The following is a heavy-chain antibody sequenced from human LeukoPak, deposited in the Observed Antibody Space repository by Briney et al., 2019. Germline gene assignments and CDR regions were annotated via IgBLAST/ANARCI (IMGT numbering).Heavy chain of an antibody. J-gene: IGHJ4*02. CDR2: IKDDGTEK. CDR3: TRDYFRTWDY. V-gene: IGHV3-7*01. D-gene: IGHD1/OR15-1a*01. CDR1: GLTFRSSW. Sequence: GGSLRLSCAASGLTFRSSWMSWVRHLPGKGLKWLANIKDDGTEKYYLDSVKGRSNISRDNAKNSLFLQMNSLRPEDTAVYYCTRDYFRTWDYWGQGTLVTVSS.